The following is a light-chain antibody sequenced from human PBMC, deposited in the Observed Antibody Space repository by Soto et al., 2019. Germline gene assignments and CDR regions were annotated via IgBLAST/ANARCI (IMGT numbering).Light chain of an antibody. J-gene: IGKJ1*01. V-gene: IGKV3-20*01. CDR1: QSVSSSY. CDR2: AAS. CDR3: QQYGSSLWT. Sequence: EIVLTQSPGTLSLSPGERATLSCRASQSVSSSYLAWYQQKPGQAPRLLIYAASSRATGIPDRFSGSGSGTDFTLTISRLEPEDFAVYYCQQYGSSLWTFGQGTKVETK.